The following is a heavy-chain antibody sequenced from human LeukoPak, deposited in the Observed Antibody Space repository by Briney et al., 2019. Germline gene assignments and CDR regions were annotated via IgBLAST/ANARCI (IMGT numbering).Heavy chain of an antibody. V-gene: IGHV1-69*06. CDR1: GGTFSSYA. CDR3: ARDYYDSSGYSNWFDP. CDR2: IIPIFGTA. Sequence: ASVKVSCKASGGTFSSYAISWVRQAPGQGLEWMGGIIPIFGTANYAQKFQGRVTITADKSTSTAYMELSSLRSEDTAVYYCARDYYDSSGYSNWFDPWGQGTLVTVSS. J-gene: IGHJ5*02. D-gene: IGHD3-22*01.